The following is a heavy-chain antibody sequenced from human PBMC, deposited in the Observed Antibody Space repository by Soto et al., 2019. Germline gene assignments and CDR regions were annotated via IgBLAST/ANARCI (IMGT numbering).Heavy chain of an antibody. CDR1: GYSFSNYA. J-gene: IGHJ4*02. CDR3: ARLSFRHYQDSRGPQISVVS. Sequence: QLQLVESGGGVVLSGRSLRLSCAVSAASGYSFSNYAMHWARQAPGKGLEWVAVISYDGNTKYYADSVAGRFTISRDNSKSTLYLQMNSLKPEDTAVYYCARLSFRHYQDSRGPQISVVSWGQGTLVSVSS. CDR2: ISYDGNTK. V-gene: IGHV3-30-3*01. D-gene: IGHD3-22*01.